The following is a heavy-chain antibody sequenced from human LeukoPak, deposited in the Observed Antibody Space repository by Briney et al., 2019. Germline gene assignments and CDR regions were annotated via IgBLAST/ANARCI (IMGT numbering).Heavy chain of an antibody. CDR2: MNPNSGNT. J-gene: IGHJ3*02. CDR3: ARESLDI. V-gene: IGHV1-8*02. Sequence: ASVKVSCKASGYTFTGYYMHWVRQAPGQGLEWMGRMNPNSGNTGYAQKFQGRVTMTRNTSISTAYMELSSLRSEDTAVYYCARESLDIWGQGTMVTVPS. CDR1: GYTFTGYY.